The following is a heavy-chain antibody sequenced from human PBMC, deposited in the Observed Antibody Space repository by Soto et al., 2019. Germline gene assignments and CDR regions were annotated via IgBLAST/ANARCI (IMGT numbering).Heavy chain of an antibody. CDR3: ARDWGTMIVLVPRGGWFDP. CDR1: GGSFSGYY. D-gene: IGHD3-22*01. V-gene: IGHV4-59*10. CDR2: IYTSGST. Sequence: QVQLQQWGAGLLKPSETLSLTCAVYGGSFSGYYWSWIRQPAGKGLEWIGRIYTSGSTNYNPSLMRRVTMSVDTSKDQLSLKLRSVTAADTAVYYCARDWGTMIVLVPRGGWFDPWGQGTLVTVSS. J-gene: IGHJ5*02.